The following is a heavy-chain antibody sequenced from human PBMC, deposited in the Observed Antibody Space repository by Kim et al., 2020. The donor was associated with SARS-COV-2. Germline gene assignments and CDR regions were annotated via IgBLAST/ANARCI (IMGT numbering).Heavy chain of an antibody. V-gene: IGHV3-74*01. CDR3: IKGSERGWLGVDY. J-gene: IGHJ4*02. D-gene: IGHD5-12*01. Sequence: YADSVKGRFTISRDNAENTLYLQMNSLRVEDTGVYYCIKGSERGWLGVDYWGQGTLVTVSS.